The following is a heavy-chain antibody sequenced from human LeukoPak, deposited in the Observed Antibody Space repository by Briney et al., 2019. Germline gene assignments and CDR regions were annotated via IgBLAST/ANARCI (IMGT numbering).Heavy chain of an antibody. Sequence: ASVKVSCKAFGYTFTSYGISWVRQAPGQGLEWMGWISAYNGNTNYAQKLQGRVTMTTDTSTSTAYMELRSLRSDDTAVYYCARDRGRSSWTQDDAFDYWGQGTLVTVSS. J-gene: IGHJ4*02. CDR2: ISAYNGNT. D-gene: IGHD6-13*01. CDR3: ARDRGRSSWTQDDAFDY. V-gene: IGHV1-18*01. CDR1: GYTFTSYG.